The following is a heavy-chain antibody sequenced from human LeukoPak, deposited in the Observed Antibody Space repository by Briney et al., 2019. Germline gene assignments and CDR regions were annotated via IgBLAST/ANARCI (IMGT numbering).Heavy chain of an antibody. V-gene: IGHV3-30*09. CDR3: ARSQWLPYDAFDI. Sequence: GGSLRLSCAASGFTFSSYAMHWVRQAPGKGLEWVAVISYDGSNKYYADSVKGRFAISRDNAKNSLYLQMNSPRAEDTAVYYCARSQWLPYDAFDIWGQGTMVTVSS. J-gene: IGHJ3*02. D-gene: IGHD6-19*01. CDR2: ISYDGSNK. CDR1: GFTFSSYA.